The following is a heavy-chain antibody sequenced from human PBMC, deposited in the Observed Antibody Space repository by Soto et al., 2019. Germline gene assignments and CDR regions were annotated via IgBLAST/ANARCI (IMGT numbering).Heavy chain of an antibody. CDR3: ARDWMVRGVISYYYYGMDV. Sequence: SETLSLTCTVSGGSISSYYWSWIRQPPGKGLEWIGYIYYSGSTNYNPSLKSRVTISVDTSKNQFSLKLSSVTAADTAVYYCARDWMVRGVISYYYYGMDVWGQGTTVTVSS. CDR2: IYYSGST. D-gene: IGHD3-10*01. CDR1: GGSISSYY. V-gene: IGHV4-59*01. J-gene: IGHJ6*02.